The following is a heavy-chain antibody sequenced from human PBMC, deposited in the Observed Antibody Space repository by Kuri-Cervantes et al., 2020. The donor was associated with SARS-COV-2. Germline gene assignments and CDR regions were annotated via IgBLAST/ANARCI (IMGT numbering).Heavy chain of an antibody. Sequence: GGSLRLSCAVSGYSISSGYYWGWIRQPPGKGLEWVSSISSSSSYIYYADSVKGRFTISRDNAKNSLYLQMNSLRAEDTAVYYCATLGGDTAMVEGIVATIVDDYWGQGTLVTVSS. CDR2: ISSSSSYI. V-gene: IGHV3-21*01. D-gene: IGHD5-18*01. J-gene: IGHJ4*02. CDR3: ATLGGDTAMVEGIVATIVDDY. CDR1: GYSISSGYY.